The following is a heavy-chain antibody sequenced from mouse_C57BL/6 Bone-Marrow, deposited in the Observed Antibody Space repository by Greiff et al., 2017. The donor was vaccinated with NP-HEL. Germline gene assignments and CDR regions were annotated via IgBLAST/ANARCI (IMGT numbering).Heavy chain of an antibody. J-gene: IGHJ3*01. CDR1: GFSLTRYG. V-gene: IGHV2-2*01. CDR2: IWSGGST. Sequence: VHLVESGPGLVQPSQSLSIPCTVPGFSLTRYGVHWVRQSPGKGLEWLGVIWSGGSTDYNAAFISRLSISKDNSKSQVFFKMNSLQADDTAIYYCARNGIYYGYGDGFAYWGQGTLVTVSA. D-gene: IGHD2-2*01. CDR3: ARNGIYYGYGDGFAY.